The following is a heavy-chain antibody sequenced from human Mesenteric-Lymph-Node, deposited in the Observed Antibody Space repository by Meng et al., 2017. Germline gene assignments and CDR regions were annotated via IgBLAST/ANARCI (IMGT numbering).Heavy chain of an antibody. D-gene: IGHD5-24*01. J-gene: IGHJ3*02. V-gene: IGHV4-34*01. CDR2: INHSGST. CDR3: ARGRDGNNLAAFDI. Sequence: SETLSLTCAVYGGSFSGYYWSWIRQPPGKGLEWIGEINHSGSTNYNPSLKSRVTISVDTSKNQFSLKLSSVTAADTAVYYCARGRDGNNLAAFDIWGQGTTVTVSS. CDR1: GGSFSGYY.